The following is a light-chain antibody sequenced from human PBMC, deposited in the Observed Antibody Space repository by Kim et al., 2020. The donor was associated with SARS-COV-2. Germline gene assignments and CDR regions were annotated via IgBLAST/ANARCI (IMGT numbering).Light chain of an antibody. Sequence: GKTARINGGGNNIGSKSVHWYQQKPGQAPVLVIYYDSDRPSGIPERFSGSNSGNTATLTISRVEAWDEADYYCQVWDSSSDHRDWVFGGGTKLTVL. CDR3: QVWDSSSDHRDWV. CDR2: YDS. V-gene: IGLV3-21*04. J-gene: IGLJ3*02. CDR1: NIGSKS.